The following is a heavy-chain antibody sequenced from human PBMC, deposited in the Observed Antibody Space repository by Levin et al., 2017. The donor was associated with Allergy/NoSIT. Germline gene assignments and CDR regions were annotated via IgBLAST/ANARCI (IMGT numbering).Heavy chain of an antibody. CDR1: GFTFSTFW. CDR2: IKQDGSDK. D-gene: IGHD3-10*01. V-gene: IGHV3-7*01. Sequence: GESLKISCAASGFTFSTFWMSWVRQAPGKGLELVANIKQDGSDKYYVDSVEGRFTVSRDNAKNSLYLQMNSLRVEDTAVYYCARDHDGEDEYFDFWGQGTLVTVSS. CDR3: ARDHDGEDEYFDF. J-gene: IGHJ4*02.